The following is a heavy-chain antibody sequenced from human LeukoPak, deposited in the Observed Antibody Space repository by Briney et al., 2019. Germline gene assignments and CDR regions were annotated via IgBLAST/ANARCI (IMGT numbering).Heavy chain of an antibody. J-gene: IGHJ4*02. Sequence: SGTLSLTCAVSGGSISSSNWWSWVRQPPGKGLEWIGEIYHSGSTNYNPSLKSRVTISVDKSKNQFSLKLSSVTAADTAVYYCARMTRDSSSWWFHDYWGQGTLVTVSS. CDR3: ARMTRDSSSWWFHDY. CDR2: IYHSGST. V-gene: IGHV4-4*02. D-gene: IGHD6-13*01. CDR1: GGSISSSNW.